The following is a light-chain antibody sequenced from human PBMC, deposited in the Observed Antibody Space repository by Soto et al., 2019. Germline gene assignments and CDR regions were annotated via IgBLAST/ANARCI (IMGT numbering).Light chain of an antibody. CDR2: GAS. CDR1: QSVTITN. CDR3: QQYGSSPWT. Sequence: EIVLTQSPGTLSLSPGERATLSCRATQSVTITNFAWYQQKPGQPPRLLIYGASSRATGIPDRFSGSGSGTDFTLTISRLEPEDFAVYYCQQYGSSPWTFGQLTKVEIK. J-gene: IGKJ1*01. V-gene: IGKV3-20*01.